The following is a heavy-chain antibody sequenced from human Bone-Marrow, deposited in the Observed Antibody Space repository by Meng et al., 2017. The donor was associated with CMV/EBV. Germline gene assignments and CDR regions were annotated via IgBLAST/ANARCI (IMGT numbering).Heavy chain of an antibody. Sequence: GGSLRLSCAASGFTFSSYSMNWVRQAPGKGLEWVSAIGTAGDTYYPGSVKGRFTISRENAKNSLYLQMNSLRAGDTAVYYCARARGGYFDYWGQGKLVTVSS. V-gene: IGHV3-13*01. CDR3: ARARGGYFDY. J-gene: IGHJ4*02. D-gene: IGHD3-16*01. CDR1: GFTFSSYS. CDR2: IGTAGDT.